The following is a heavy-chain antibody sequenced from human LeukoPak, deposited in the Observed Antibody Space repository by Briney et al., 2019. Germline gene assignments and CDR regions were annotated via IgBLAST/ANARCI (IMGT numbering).Heavy chain of an antibody. CDR3: ARHSGPGTVDP. Sequence: SETLSLTCAVYGGSFSGYYWSWIRQPPGKGLEWIGEINHSGSTNYNPSLKSRVTISVDTAKNQFSLNLSSVTAADTAVYYCARHSGPGTVDPWGQGTLVTVSS. D-gene: IGHD1-26*01. CDR2: INHSGST. V-gene: IGHV4-34*01. CDR1: GGSFSGYY. J-gene: IGHJ5*02.